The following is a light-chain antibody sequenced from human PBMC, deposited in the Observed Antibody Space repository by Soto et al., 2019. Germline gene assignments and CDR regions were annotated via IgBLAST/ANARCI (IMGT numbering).Light chain of an antibody. CDR2: GAF. J-gene: IGKJ5*01. CDR3: QQRNTWPPVT. CDR1: QSVSSSY. Sequence: EIVLTQSPGTPSLSPGERATLSCRASQSVSSSYLAWYQQKPGQAPRLLIYGAFNRATGIPARFSGSGSGADFTLTISSLEPEDFAIYYCQQRNTWPPVTFGQGTRLEI. V-gene: IGKV3D-20*02.